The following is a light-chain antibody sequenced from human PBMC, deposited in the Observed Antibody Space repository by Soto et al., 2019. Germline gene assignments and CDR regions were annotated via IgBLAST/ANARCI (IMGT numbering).Light chain of an antibody. Sequence: DIQITQSPSSLSASLGDRVTITCRPSESIRNELNWFQQRPGKAPRLLIYDTFTLQSGVPSRFSGSVSGTEFSLTISSLQAGDSAIYYCQQSLTTPWTFGQGTKVDIK. CDR1: ESIRNE. CDR2: DTF. V-gene: IGKV1-39*01. CDR3: QQSLTTPWT. J-gene: IGKJ1*01.